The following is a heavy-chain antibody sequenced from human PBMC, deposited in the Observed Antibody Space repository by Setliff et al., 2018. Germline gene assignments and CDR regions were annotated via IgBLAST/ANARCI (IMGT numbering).Heavy chain of an antibody. CDR3: ARDSVTSGYSTYYYYYMGV. Sequence: GESLKISCAASGFTFSSYGMHWVRQAPGKGLEWVAYIWYDGSNKYYVDSVKGRFTISRDNSKNALYLQMNSLRAEDTAVYYCARDSVTSGYSTYYYYYMGVWGRGTTVTVSS. J-gene: IGHJ6*03. CDR2: IWYDGSNK. V-gene: IGHV3-30*02. D-gene: IGHD3-22*01. CDR1: GFTFSSYG.